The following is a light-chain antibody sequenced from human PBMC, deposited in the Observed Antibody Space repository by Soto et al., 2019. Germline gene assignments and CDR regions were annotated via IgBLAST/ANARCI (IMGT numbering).Light chain of an antibody. Sequence: ATHSCRASQSVSSKLAWYQQKPGQAPRLLIYGASTRATGIPARFSGSGSGTEFTLIISSLQSEDSAVYCCQQANSRRWRLGEGTKVDIK. CDR2: GAS. CDR1: QSVSSK. J-gene: IGKJ1*01. CDR3: QQANSRRWR. V-gene: IGKV3-15*01.